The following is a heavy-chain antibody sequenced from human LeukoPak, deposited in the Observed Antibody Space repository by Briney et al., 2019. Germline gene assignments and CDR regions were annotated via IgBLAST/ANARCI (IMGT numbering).Heavy chain of an antibody. V-gene: IGHV1-2*02. CDR2: INPNSGGT. D-gene: IGHD4-11*01. CDR1: GYTFTGYY. CDR3: ARDRRNTVTEFDH. J-gene: IGHJ4*02. Sequence: GASVKVSCKASGYTFTGYYMHWVRQAPGQGLEWMGWINPNSGGTNYAQKFQGRVTMTRDTSISTAYMELSRLRSDDTAVYYCARDRRNTVTEFDHWGQGTLVTVSS.